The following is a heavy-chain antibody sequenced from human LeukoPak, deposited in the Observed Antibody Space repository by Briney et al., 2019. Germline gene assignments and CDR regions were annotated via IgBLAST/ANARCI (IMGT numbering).Heavy chain of an antibody. CDR1: GYILSRYA. V-gene: IGHV1-3*01. CDR2: VNGGNDKT. D-gene: IGHD3-22*01. J-gene: IGHJ4*02. CDR3: ARDFESSFSFDY. Sequence: ASVKVSCKASGYILSRYALHWVRQAPGQRPEWMGWVNGGNDKTAYSKKFQGRVTITRDASASTTYMEFSSLRPEDTAVYYCARDFESSFSFDYWGQGTLVTVSS.